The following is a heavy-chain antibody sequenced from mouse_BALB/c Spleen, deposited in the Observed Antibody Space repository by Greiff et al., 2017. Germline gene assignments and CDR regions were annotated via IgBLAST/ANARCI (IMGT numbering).Heavy chain of an antibody. Sequence: EVHLVESGGGLVKPGGSLKLSCAASGFAFSSYDMSWVRQTPEKRLEWVAYISSGGGSTYYPDTVKGRFTISRDNAKNTLYLQMSSLKSEDTAMYYCARHLTTVVEGYFDVWGAGTTVTVSS. CDR2: ISSGGGST. CDR3: ARHLTTVVEGYFDV. J-gene: IGHJ1*01. CDR1: GFAFSSYD. D-gene: IGHD1-1*01. V-gene: IGHV5-12-1*01.